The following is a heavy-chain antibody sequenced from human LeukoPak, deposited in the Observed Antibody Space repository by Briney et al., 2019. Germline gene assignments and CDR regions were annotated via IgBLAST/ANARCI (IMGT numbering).Heavy chain of an antibody. D-gene: IGHD1-26*01. CDR1: GFTFTSPD. J-gene: IGHJ4*02. Sequence: SVKVSCKASGFTFTSPDMQWVRQARGQRLEWIGWIVVGSGNTNYAQKFQERVTITRDMSTSTAYMELSSLRSEDTAVYYCARDHSGSYEGYYFDYWGQGTLVTVSS. CDR2: IVVGSGNT. V-gene: IGHV1-58*02. CDR3: ARDHSGSYEGYYFDY.